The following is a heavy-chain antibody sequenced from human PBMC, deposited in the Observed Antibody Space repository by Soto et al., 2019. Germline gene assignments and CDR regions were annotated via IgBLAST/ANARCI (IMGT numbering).Heavy chain of an antibody. CDR2: ISYDGSNK. CDR3: AKDLRTYYYDSSGYYGYDY. J-gene: IGHJ4*02. D-gene: IGHD3-22*01. V-gene: IGHV3-30*18. Sequence: GGSLILSCAASGFTFSSYGVHWVRQAPGKGLEWVAVISYDGSNKYYADSVKGRFTISRDNSKNTLYLQMNSLRAEDTAVYYCAKDLRTYYYDSSGYYGYDYWGQGTLVTVSS. CDR1: GFTFSSYG.